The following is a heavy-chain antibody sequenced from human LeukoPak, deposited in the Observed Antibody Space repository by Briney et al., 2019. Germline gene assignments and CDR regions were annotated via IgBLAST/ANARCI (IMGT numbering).Heavy chain of an antibody. Sequence: GGSLRLSCAASGFTFSSYSMNWVRQAPGKGLEWVSSISGSSSYIYYADSVKGRFTISRHNAKNSLYLQMNSLRAEDTAVYYCSAGEGYYDSSDYYSAWAFNVWGQGTMVTVSS. J-gene: IGHJ3*01. CDR2: ISGSSSYI. D-gene: IGHD3-22*01. V-gene: IGHV3-21*01. CDR3: SAGEGYYDSSDYYSAWAFNV. CDR1: GFTFSSYS.